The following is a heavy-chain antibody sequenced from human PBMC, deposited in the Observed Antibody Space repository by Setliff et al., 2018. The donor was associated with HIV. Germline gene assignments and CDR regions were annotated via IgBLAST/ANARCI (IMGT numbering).Heavy chain of an antibody. CDR1: GGTFPSYA. V-gene: IGHV1-69*13. Sequence: SVKVSCKASGGTFPSYAISWVRQAPGQGLEWMGGIIPIFGTANYAQKFQGRVTITADESTTTAYMDLSSLRSDDTAVYFCARGALLAVFDFDHWGHGTQVTVSS. CDR2: IIPIFGTA. D-gene: IGHD3-10*01. J-gene: IGHJ4*01. CDR3: ARGALLAVFDFDH.